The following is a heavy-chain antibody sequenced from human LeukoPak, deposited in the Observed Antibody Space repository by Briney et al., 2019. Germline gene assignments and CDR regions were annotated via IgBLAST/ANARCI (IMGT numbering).Heavy chain of an antibody. J-gene: IGHJ4*02. Sequence: PSETLSLTCTVSGGSISSGSYYWSWIRQPAGKGLEWIGRIYTSGSTNYNPSLKSRVTISVATSKNQFSLKLSSVTAADTAVYYCARDIAAAGQIDYWGQGTLVTVSS. V-gene: IGHV4-61*02. CDR1: GGSISSGSYY. D-gene: IGHD6-13*01. CDR3: ARDIAAAGQIDY. CDR2: IYTSGST.